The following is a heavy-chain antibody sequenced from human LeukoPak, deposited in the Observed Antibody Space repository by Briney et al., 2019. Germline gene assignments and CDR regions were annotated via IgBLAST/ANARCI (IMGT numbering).Heavy chain of an antibody. D-gene: IGHD3-16*02. CDR2: ISGPGSST. Sequence: PGGSLRLSCAASVYTFRLYDMNWVRQAPGKGLEWVSSISGPGSSTYYADSVKGRFTISRDNSRKTVYLQMTMLPGKYTAVYYCAKGEQLSPPIKFVSWGQGTLVTVSS. CDR1: VYTFRLYD. CDR3: AKGEQLSPPIKFVS. V-gene: IGHV3-23*01. J-gene: IGHJ4*02.